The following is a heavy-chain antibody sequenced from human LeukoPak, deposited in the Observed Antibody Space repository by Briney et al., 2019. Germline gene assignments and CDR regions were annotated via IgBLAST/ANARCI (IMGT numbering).Heavy chain of an antibody. Sequence: SETLSLTCTVSGGSISSYYWSWIRQPPGKGLEWIGYIYYSGSTNYNPSLKSRVTISVDTSKNQFSLKLSSVTAADTAVYYCAREALRPSRWFDPWGQGTLVTVSS. CDR2: IYYSGST. J-gene: IGHJ5*02. D-gene: IGHD4-17*01. V-gene: IGHV4-59*01. CDR3: AREALRPSRWFDP. CDR1: GGSISSYY.